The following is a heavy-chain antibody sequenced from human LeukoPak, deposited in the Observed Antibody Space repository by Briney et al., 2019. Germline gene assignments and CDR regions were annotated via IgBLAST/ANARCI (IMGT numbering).Heavy chain of an antibody. Sequence: GASVKVSCKASGGTFSSYAINWVRQAPGQGLEWMGGTIPIFGTANYAQKFQGRVTLTADKSTSTAYMELSSLRSEDSAVYYCANTGVEVIDGLLRNWFDPWGQGTLVTVSS. CDR3: ANTGVEVIDGLLRNWFDP. D-gene: IGHD2-21*01. CDR1: GGTFSSYA. CDR2: TIPIFGTA. J-gene: IGHJ5*02. V-gene: IGHV1-69*06.